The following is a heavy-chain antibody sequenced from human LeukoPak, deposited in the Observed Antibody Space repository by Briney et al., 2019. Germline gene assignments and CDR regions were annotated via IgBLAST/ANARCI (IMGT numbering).Heavy chain of an antibody. J-gene: IGHJ4*02. D-gene: IGHD1-1*01. CDR1: GFTFSSYG. CDR2: IRYDGSNK. Sequence: GGSLRLSCGASGFTFSSYGMHWVCQAPGKGLEWVAFIRYDGSNKYYADSVKGRFTISRDNSKNTLYLQMNSLRAEDTAVYYCAKQLTYYFDYWGQGTLVTVSS. V-gene: IGHV3-30*02. CDR3: AKQLTYYFDY.